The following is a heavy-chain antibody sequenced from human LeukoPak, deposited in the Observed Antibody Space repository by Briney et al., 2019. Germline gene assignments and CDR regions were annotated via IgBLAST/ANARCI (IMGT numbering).Heavy chain of an antibody. D-gene: IGHD5-12*01. CDR2: INWNGGNT. J-gene: IGHJ6*03. CDR3: ARAYGGYENYYYYYYMDV. CDR1: GFTFDDYG. V-gene: IGHV3-20*04. Sequence: GGSLRLSCAASGFTFDDYGMSWVRHAPGKGLEWVSGINWNGGNTGYADSVKGRFTISRDNAKNSLYLQMNSLRAEDTALYYCARAYGGYENYYYYYYMDVWGKGTTVTVSS.